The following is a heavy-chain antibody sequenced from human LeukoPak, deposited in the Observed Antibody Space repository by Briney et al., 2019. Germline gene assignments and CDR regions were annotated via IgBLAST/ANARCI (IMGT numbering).Heavy chain of an antibody. D-gene: IGHD3-3*01. CDR2: INWNGGST. CDR1: GFTFDDYG. J-gene: IGHJ5*02. V-gene: IGHV3-20*04. Sequence: PGGSLRLSCEVSGFTFDDYGTNWVRQPPGKGLEWISDINWNGGSTSYAASVRGRFTVSRDNAKDLLYLQMTSLRVEDTALYYCARRKDFADFGSAYYPLDHWGQGTLVTVS. CDR3: ARRKDFADFGSAYYPLDH.